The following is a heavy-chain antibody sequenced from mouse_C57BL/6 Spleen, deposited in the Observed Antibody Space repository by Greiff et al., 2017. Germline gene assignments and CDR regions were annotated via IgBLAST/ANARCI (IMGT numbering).Heavy chain of an antibody. CDR1: GYSITSGYY. CDR3: ARDLDGYPYAMDY. D-gene: IGHD2-3*01. CDR2: ISYDGSN. Sequence: ESGPGLVNPSQSLSLTCSVTGYSITSGYYWNWIRHFPGNKLEWMGYISYDGSNNSNPSLKNRITITRYTSKNQFFLKLNSVTSKDTATYYCARDLDGYPYAMDYWGQGTSVTVSS. V-gene: IGHV3-6*01. J-gene: IGHJ4*01.